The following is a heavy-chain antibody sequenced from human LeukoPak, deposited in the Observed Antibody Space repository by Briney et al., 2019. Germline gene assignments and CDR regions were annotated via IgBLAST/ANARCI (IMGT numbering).Heavy chain of an antibody. D-gene: IGHD3-22*01. Sequence: GRSLRLSCAASGFTFDDYAMHWVRQAPGKGREWVSGISWNSGSIGYADSVKGRFTISRDNAKNSLYLQMNSLRAEDTALYYCAKDSSPHYDSSGYYFYWGQGTLVTVSS. CDR1: GFTFDDYA. J-gene: IGHJ4*02. CDR2: ISWNSGSI. V-gene: IGHV3-9*01. CDR3: AKDSSPHYDSSGYYFY.